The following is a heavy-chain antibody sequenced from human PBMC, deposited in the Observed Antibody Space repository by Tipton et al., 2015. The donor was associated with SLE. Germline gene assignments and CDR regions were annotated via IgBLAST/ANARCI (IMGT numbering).Heavy chain of an antibody. Sequence: TLSLTCTVSGDSIDNGYYWGWIRQPPGKGLEWIGSLYHTGTTYYSPSLNSRATMSLDTSKNQFSLRLTSVTAADTAVYYCASYSYESSGYTHFDYWGRGTLVTVSS. J-gene: IGHJ4*02. CDR2: LYHTGTT. CDR1: GDSIDNGYY. V-gene: IGHV4-38-2*02. D-gene: IGHD3-16*02. CDR3: ASYSYESSGYTHFDY.